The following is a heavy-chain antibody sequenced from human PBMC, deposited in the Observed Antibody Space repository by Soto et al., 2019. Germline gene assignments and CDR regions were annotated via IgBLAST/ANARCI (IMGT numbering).Heavy chain of an antibody. J-gene: IGHJ4*02. CDR1: GFSLSTSGVG. V-gene: IGHV2-5*02. CDR3: VHKPPISNWYYQFDY. CDR2: IYWDDDN. Sequence: SGPTLVNPTQTLTLTCSFSGFSLSTSGVGVGWIRQPPGKALEWLALIYWDDDNRYSPSLKSRLTITKDTSKNQMVLTMTNMDPVDTATYYSVHKPPISNWYYQFDYWGQGTLVTVSS. D-gene: IGHD6-13*01.